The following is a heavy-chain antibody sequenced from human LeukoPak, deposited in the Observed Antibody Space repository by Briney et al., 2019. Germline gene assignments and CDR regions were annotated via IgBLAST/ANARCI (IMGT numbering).Heavy chain of an antibody. CDR2: IKQDGSEK. V-gene: IGHV3-7*01. J-gene: IGHJ4*02. CDR3: ARDDYDFWSGYPALDY. D-gene: IGHD3-3*01. CDR1: GFTFSSYW. Sequence: GGSLRLSCAASGFTFSSYWMSWVRQAPGEGLEWVANIKQDGSEKYYVDSVKGRFTISRDNAKNSLYLQMNSLRAEDTAVYYCARDDYDFWSGYPALDYWGQGTLVTVSS.